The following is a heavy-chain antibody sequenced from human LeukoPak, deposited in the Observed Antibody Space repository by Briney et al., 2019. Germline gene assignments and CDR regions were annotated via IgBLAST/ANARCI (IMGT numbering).Heavy chain of an antibody. J-gene: IGHJ4*02. Sequence: PGGSLRLSCAASGFTFSSYAMSWVRQAPGKGLEWVSAISGSGGSTYYADSVKGRFTISRDNSKNTVYLLMNSLRAEDTAVYYCARRGYYYDSSGYPFDYWGQGTLVTVSS. V-gene: IGHV3-23*01. D-gene: IGHD3-22*01. CDR3: ARRGYYYDSSGYPFDY. CDR1: GFTFSSYA. CDR2: ISGSGGST.